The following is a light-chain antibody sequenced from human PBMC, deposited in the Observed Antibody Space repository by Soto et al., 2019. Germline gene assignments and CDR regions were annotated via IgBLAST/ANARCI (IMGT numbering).Light chain of an antibody. CDR2: SNN. CDR1: SSHIGCNT. Sequence: SVLSHPSSSSLTPGPLVTISCSGSSSHIGCNTVNWCQKLPGTAPTLLIYSNNQRPSGVPDRFSGSKSGTSAPLAISGLQSEDEADYYCAAWDDSLNGPVFGGGTKVTVL. CDR3: AAWDDSLNGPV. V-gene: IGLV1-44*01. J-gene: IGLJ2*01.